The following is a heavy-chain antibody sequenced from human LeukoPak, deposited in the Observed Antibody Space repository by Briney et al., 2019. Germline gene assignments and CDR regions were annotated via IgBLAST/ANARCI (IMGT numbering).Heavy chain of an antibody. Sequence: GESLKISCKGSGYSFTNYWIGWVRQLPGKGLEWMGIIYPGDSDTRYSPSFQGQVTISAVKSISTAYLQWSSLKTSDTAMYYCARQRCSGGSCYSDYWGQGTLVTVSS. J-gene: IGHJ4*02. CDR1: GYSFTNYW. D-gene: IGHD2-15*01. CDR2: IYPGDSDT. CDR3: ARQRCSGGSCYSDY. V-gene: IGHV5-51*01.